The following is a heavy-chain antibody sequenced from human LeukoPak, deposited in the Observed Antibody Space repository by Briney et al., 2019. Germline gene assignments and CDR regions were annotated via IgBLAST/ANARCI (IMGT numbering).Heavy chain of an antibody. Sequence: VASVKVSCKASGYTFTSYYMHWVRQAPGQGLEWMGIINPSGGSTSYAQKFQGRVTMTRDTSTSTVYMELSSLRSEDTAVYYCARVANDYGDYDYYYYGMDVWGQGTTVTVSS. CDR3: ARVANDYGDYDYYYYGMDV. CDR2: INPSGGST. CDR1: GYTFTSYY. J-gene: IGHJ6*02. V-gene: IGHV1-46*01. D-gene: IGHD4-17*01.